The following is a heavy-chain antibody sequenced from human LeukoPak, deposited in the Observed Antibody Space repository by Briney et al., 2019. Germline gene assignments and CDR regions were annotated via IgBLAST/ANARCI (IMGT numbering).Heavy chain of an antibody. D-gene: IGHD3-3*01. CDR1: GGSISSGGYY. Sequence: PSQTLSLTCTVSGGSISSGGYYWSWIRQHPGKGLEWIGYIYYSGSTYYNPSLKSRVTISVDTSKNQFSLKLSSVTAADTAVYYCAVCITIFGVPIPWFDPWGQGTLVTVSS. J-gene: IGHJ5*02. V-gene: IGHV4-31*03. CDR2: IYYSGST. CDR3: AVCITIFGVPIPWFDP.